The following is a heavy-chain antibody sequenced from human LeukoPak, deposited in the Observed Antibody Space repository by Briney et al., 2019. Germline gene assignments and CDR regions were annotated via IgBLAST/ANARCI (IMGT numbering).Heavy chain of an antibody. D-gene: IGHD3-22*01. CDR2: IIPIFGIA. V-gene: IGHV1-69*04. J-gene: IGHJ5*02. CDR3: AGVSDLDYYDSSGPNWFDP. CDR1: GGTFSSYA. Sequence: SVKVSCKASGGTFSSYAISWVRQAPGQGLEWMGRIIPIFGIANYAQKFQGRVTITADKSTSTAYMELSSLRSEDTAVYYCAGVSDLDYYDSSGPNWFDPWGQGTLVTVSS.